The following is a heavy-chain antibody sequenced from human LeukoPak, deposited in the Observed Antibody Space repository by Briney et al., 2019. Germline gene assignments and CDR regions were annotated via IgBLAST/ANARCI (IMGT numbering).Heavy chain of an antibody. V-gene: IGHV3-23*01. CDR1: GFTFSSYA. CDR3: AREAPTVTTREGFDY. J-gene: IGHJ4*02. Sequence: GGSLRLSCAASGFTFSSYAMSWVRQAPGKGLEWVSIISGSGGNTYNADSVKGRFTISRDNSKNTLYLQMNSLRAENTAVYYCAREAPTVTTREGFDYWGQGTLVTVSS. D-gene: IGHD4-17*01. CDR2: ISGSGGNT.